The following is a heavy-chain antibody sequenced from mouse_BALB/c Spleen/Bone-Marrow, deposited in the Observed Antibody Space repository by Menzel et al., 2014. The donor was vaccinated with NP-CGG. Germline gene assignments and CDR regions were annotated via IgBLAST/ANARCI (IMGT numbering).Heavy chain of an antibody. CDR2: ISYRGTT. CDR3: ARTGFFDV. Sequence: EVQLVESGPSLVKPSQTLSLTCSVTGDSITGGYWHWIRKLPGNKLECMGYISYRGTTYYNPSLKSRISITRDTSKNQYYLELNSVAAEDTATYYCARTGFFDVWDAGTTVTVSS. J-gene: IGHJ1*01. CDR1: GDSITGGY. V-gene: IGHV3-8*02.